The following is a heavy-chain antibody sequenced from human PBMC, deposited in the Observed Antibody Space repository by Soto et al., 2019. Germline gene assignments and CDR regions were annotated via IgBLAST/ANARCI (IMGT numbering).Heavy chain of an antibody. Sequence: PSETLSLTCTVSSGSISSTIYSWDWIRQPPGKGLEWIGYIYYSGSTNYNPSLKSRVTISVDTSKNQFSLKLSSVTAADTAVYYCARHRIVGARNYYFAYWGQGTLVTVS. CDR2: IYYSGST. CDR1: SGSISSTIYS. D-gene: IGHD1-26*01. V-gene: IGHV4-61*05. J-gene: IGHJ4*02. CDR3: ARHRIVGARNYYFAY.